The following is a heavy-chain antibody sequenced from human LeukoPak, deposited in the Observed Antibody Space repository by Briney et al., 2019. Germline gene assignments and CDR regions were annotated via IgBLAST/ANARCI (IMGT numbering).Heavy chain of an antibody. CDR1: GGSISSYY. V-gene: IGHV4-59*08. Sequence: SETLPLTCTVSGGSISSYYWSWIRQPPGKGLEWIGYIYYSGSTNYNPSLKSRVTISVDTSKNQFSLKLSSVTAADTAVYYCARRSRTGYGDYVRAFDIWGQGTMVTVSS. CDR2: IYYSGST. J-gene: IGHJ3*02. D-gene: IGHD4-17*01. CDR3: ARRSRTGYGDYVRAFDI.